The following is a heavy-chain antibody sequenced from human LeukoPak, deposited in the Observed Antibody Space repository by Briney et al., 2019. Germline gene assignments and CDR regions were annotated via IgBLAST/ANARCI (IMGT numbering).Heavy chain of an antibody. J-gene: IGHJ4*02. V-gene: IGHV1-2*02. D-gene: IGHD1-1*01. Sequence: ASVKVSCKTSGYTFTGYYMHWVRQAPGQGLEWMAWIDPKNGGTKYAQKFQGRVTVTGDTSISTAYMELTSLRSDDTAVYYCVRDRGTVDRFSDNWYYFDYWGQGTLVTVSS. CDR2: IDPKNGGT. CDR3: VRDRGTVDRFSDNWYYFDY. CDR1: GYTFTGYY.